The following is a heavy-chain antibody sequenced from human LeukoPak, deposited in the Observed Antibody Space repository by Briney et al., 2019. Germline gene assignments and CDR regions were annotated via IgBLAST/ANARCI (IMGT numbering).Heavy chain of an antibody. CDR2: INSDGSST. V-gene: IGHV3-74*01. Sequence: GGSLRLSCAASGFTFSSYWRHWVRQAPGKGLVWVWRINSDGSSTSYADSVSGRFTISRDNAKNTLYLQMNSLRAEDTAVYYCAREDTRDAFDIWGQGTMVTVSS. D-gene: IGHD2-2*01. CDR1: GFTFSSYW. J-gene: IGHJ3*02. CDR3: AREDTRDAFDI.